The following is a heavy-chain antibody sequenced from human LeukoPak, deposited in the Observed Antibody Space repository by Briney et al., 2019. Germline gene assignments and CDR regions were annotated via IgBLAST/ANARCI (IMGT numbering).Heavy chain of an antibody. Sequence: SETLSLTCTVSGGSISSYYWSWIRQPPGKGLEWIGYLYYSGSTHYNPSLKSRVTISVHTSKNQFSLKLSSVTAADTAVYYCAGTYYYDSSGYYHYSLWGQGTLVTVSS. CDR1: GGSISSYY. J-gene: IGHJ4*02. CDR2: LYYSGST. D-gene: IGHD3-22*01. CDR3: AGTYYYDSSGYYHYSL. V-gene: IGHV4-59*01.